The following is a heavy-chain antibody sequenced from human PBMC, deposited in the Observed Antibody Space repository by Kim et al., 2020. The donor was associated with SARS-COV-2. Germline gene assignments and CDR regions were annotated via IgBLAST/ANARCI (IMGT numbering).Heavy chain of an antibody. Sequence: ASVKVSCKASGYTFTSYYMHWVRQAPGQGLEWMGIINPSGGSTSYAQKFQGRVTMTRDTSTSTVYMELSILRSEDTAVYYCARDLTTVVTPSYYYYGMDVWGQGTTVTVSS. CDR3: ARDLTTVVTPSYYYYGMDV. CDR1: GYTFTSYY. J-gene: IGHJ6*02. V-gene: IGHV1-46*01. CDR2: INPSGGST. D-gene: IGHD4-17*01.